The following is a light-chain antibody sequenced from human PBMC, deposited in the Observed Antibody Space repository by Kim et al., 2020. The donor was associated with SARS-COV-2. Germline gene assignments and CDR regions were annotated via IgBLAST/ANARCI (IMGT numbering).Light chain of an antibody. CDR1: SSDVGGYNY. Sequence: QSVLTQPASVSGSPGQSITISCTGTSSDVGGYNYVSWYQQYPVKAPKLMIYDVRNRPSGVSNRFFGSKSANTASLTISGLQAEDEADYYCSSYTSSSTLVFGGGTQLTVL. J-gene: IGLJ2*01. CDR2: DVR. CDR3: SSYTSSSTLV. V-gene: IGLV2-14*03.